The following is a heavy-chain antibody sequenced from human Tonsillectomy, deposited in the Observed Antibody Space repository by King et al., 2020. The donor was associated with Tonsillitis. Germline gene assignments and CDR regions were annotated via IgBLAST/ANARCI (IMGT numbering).Heavy chain of an antibody. J-gene: IGHJ5*02. V-gene: IGHV4-39*01. D-gene: IGHD3-22*01. CDR1: GGSISSSSYY. CDR3: ARHVVYSSGYYSWFDP. CDR2: IYYSGST. Sequence: QLQESGPGLVKPSETLSLTCTVSGGSISSSSYYWGWIRQPPGKGLEWIGSIYYSGSTYYNPSLKSRVTISVDTSKNQFSLKLSSVTAADTAVYYCARHVVYSSGYYSWFDPWGQGTLVTVSS.